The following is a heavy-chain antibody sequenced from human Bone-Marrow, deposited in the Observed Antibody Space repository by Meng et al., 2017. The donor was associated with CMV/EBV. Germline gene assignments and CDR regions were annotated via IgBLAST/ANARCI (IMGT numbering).Heavy chain of an antibody. CDR2: MSSNGGST. Sequence: GGSLRLSCAASGFTFSSYAMHWVRQAPGKGLEYVSAMSSNGGSTYYADSVKGRFTISRDNSKNTLYLQMGSLRAEDMAVYYCARASSRSDAFDTWGQGTMVTVSS. CDR3: ARASSRSDAFDT. CDR1: GFTFSSYA. V-gene: IGHV3-64*02. J-gene: IGHJ3*02.